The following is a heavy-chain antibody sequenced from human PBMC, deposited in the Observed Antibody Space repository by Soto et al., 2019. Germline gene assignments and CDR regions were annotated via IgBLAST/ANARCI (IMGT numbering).Heavy chain of an antibody. J-gene: IGHJ4*02. CDR2: IYHSGST. Sequence: QVQLQESGPGRVKPSGTLSLTCAVSGGSISSSNWWSWVRQPPGKGLEWIGEIYHSGSTNYNPSLRSRVNISVDKAKNNFSLKLSSVTAADTAVYHCAGETPYYDSSGHCGEWGQGTLVTVSS. V-gene: IGHV4-4*02. D-gene: IGHD3-22*01. CDR3: AGETPYYDSSGHCGE. CDR1: GGSISSSNW.